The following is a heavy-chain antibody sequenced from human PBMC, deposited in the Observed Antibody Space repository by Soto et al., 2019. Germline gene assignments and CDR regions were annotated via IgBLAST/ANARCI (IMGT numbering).Heavy chain of an antibody. CDR3: ASGASCWYPYFFDS. CDR1: EGTFNSYA. D-gene: IGHD6-13*01. CDR2: IIPYYNTL. Sequence: QAQVVQSGAEVRKPVSSVKLSCKASEGTFNSYAIAWVRQAPGQGLEWMGGIIPYYNTLNYAQKFQDRVTTTAGGATSTVYMRLSSLGSDDTAVYFCASGASCWYPYFFDSWAQGTLVTVSS. V-gene: IGHV1-69*01. J-gene: IGHJ4*02.